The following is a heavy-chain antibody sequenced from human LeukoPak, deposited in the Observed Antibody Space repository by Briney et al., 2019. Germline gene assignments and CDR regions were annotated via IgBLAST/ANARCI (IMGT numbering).Heavy chain of an antibody. CDR3: ARRKYCSSTSCPFDY. CDR1: GYSFTSYW. D-gene: IGHD2-2*01. V-gene: IGHV5-10-1*04. Sequence: GESLRISCKGSGYSFTSYWISWVRQMPGKGLEWMGRIDPSDSYTNYSPSFQGQVTISADKSISTAYLQWNSLKASDTAMYYCARRKYCSSTSCPFDYWGQGTLVTVSS. CDR2: IDPSDSYT. J-gene: IGHJ4*02.